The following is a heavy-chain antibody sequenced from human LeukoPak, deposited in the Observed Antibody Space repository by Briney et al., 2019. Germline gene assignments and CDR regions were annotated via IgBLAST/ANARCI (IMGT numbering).Heavy chain of an antibody. D-gene: IGHD5-18*01. V-gene: IGHV4-59*01. Sequence: PAETLSLPCIVSGDPISLFYWRWIRQPPGKGVEWLGYIHYRGRTNYNPSLKSRVTMSLATSKKHFSLTLRSVTAADTAVYYCARVSPDTATDYGWFDPWGEGSLVTVSS. CDR2: IHYRGRT. CDR3: ARVSPDTATDYGWFDP. CDR1: GDPISLFY. J-gene: IGHJ5*02.